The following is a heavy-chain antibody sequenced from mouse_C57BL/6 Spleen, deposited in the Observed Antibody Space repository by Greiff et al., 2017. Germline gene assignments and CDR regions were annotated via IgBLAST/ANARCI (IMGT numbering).Heavy chain of an antibody. CDR3: ARRTIVASYYFDY. D-gene: IGHD1-1*01. V-gene: IGHV1-50*01. Sequence: QVQLQQPGAELVKPGASVKLSCKASGYTFTSYWMQWVKQRPGQGLEWIGEIDPSDSYTNYNQKFKGKATLTVDTSSSTAYMQLSSQTSEDSAVYYCARRTIVASYYFDYWGQGTTLTVSS. J-gene: IGHJ2*01. CDR1: GYTFTSYW. CDR2: IDPSDSYT.